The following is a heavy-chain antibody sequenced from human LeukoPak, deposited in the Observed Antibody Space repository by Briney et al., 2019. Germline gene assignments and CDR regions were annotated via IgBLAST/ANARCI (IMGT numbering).Heavy chain of an antibody. J-gene: IGHJ6*02. V-gene: IGHV3-33*01. CDR1: GFTFRSYG. CDR3: ARGIAVAGIPYYYGMDV. CDR2: IWFDGKNE. Sequence: GGSLRLSCAASGFTFRSYGMHWVRQAPGKGLEWVADIWFDGKNEHFIDSVKGRFTISRDNSRNTMYLQMNSLRAEDTAVYYCARGIAVAGIPYYYGMDVWGQGTTVTVSS. D-gene: IGHD6-19*01.